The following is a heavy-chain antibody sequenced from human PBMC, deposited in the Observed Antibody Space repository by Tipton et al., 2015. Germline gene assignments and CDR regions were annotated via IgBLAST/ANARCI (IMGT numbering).Heavy chain of an antibody. Sequence: TLSLTCAVSGGSLSGFYWSWIRQSPGKGLEWIAEINHSGSTHYNPSIKSRVTMSGETSKNQFSLKLSSVTAADTADYYCARGRGHIVVVSHFDYWGQGTLVAVSS. J-gene: IGHJ4*02. CDR1: GGSLSGFY. V-gene: IGHV4-34*01. CDR2: INHSGST. CDR3: ARGRGHIVVVSHFDY. D-gene: IGHD2-21*01.